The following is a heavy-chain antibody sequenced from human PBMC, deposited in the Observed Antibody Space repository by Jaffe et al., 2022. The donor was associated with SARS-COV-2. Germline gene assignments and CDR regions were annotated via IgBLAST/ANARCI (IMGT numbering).Heavy chain of an antibody. Sequence: EVQLVESGGGLVQPGGSLRLSCAASGFTFTIYAMSWVRQAPGKGLEWVSAISGSGDSTYYADSVKGRFTISRDNSKNTLYLQMNSLRAEDTAVYYCAKVRNYDILTGYFPHYNYHYMDVWGKGTTVTVSS. CDR1: GFTFTIYA. CDR3: AKVRNYDILTGYFPHYNYHYMDV. CDR2: ISGSGDST. D-gene: IGHD3-9*01. J-gene: IGHJ6*03. V-gene: IGHV3-23*04.